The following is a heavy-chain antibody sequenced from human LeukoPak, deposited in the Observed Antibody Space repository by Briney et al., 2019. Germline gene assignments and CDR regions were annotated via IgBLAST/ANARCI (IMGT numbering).Heavy chain of an antibody. CDR1: GGSISSYY. CDR2: IYTSGST. D-gene: IGHD3-22*01. Sequence: PSETLSPTCAVSGGSISSYYWSWIRQPAGKGLEWIGRIYTSGSTNYNPSLKSRVTMSVDTSKNQFSLKLSSVTAADTAVYYCASDGGSGYYGSGYFDLWGRGTLVTVSS. V-gene: IGHV4-4*07. J-gene: IGHJ2*01. CDR3: ASDGGSGYYGSGYFDL.